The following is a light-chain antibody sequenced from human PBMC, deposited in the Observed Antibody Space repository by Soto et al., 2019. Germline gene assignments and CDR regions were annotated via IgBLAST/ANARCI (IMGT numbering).Light chain of an antibody. CDR3: QQYKSYSQT. J-gene: IGKJ2*01. Sequence: DIQMTQSPSTLSASVGDRVTITCLASQSISSWLAWYQQKPGKAPKLLIYKASSLESGVTSRFSGSGSGTEFTLTISSLQPDDFATYYCQQYKSYSQTFGQGTKLEIK. CDR2: KAS. CDR1: QSISSW. V-gene: IGKV1-5*03.